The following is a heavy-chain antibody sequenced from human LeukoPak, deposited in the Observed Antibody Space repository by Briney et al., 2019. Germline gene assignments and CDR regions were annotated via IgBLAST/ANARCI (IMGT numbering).Heavy chain of an antibody. V-gene: IGHV3-23*01. J-gene: IGHJ6*02. Sequence: GGSLRLSCVPSGHTFSPYSMSWVRQAPGKGLEWVSAITGSGVSTYYADSVKGRFTISRDNSKNTLYLQIDSVRAEDTAVYYCAKDSLTTEVWGQGTTVTVPS. CDR3: AKDSLTTEV. CDR2: ITGSGVST. CDR1: GHTFSPYS. D-gene: IGHD4-11*01.